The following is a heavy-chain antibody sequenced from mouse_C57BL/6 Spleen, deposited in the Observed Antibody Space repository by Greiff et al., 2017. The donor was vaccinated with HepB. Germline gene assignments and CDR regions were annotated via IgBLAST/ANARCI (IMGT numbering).Heavy chain of an antibody. Sequence: EVQGVESGGGLVQPGGSMKLSCVASGFTFSNYWMNWVRQSPEKGLEWVAQIRLKSDNYATHYAESVKGRFTISRDDSKSSVYLQMNNLRAEDTGIYYCTDDYGYAMDYWGQGTSVTVSS. V-gene: IGHV6-3*01. J-gene: IGHJ4*01. D-gene: IGHD2-4*01. CDR2: IRLKSDNYAT. CDR3: TDDYGYAMDY. CDR1: GFTFSNYW.